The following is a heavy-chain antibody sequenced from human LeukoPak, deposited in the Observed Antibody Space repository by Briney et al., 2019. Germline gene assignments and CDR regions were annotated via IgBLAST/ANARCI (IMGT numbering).Heavy chain of an antibody. CDR2: INPNSGGT. Sequence: VSVKVSCKASGYTFTGYYMHWVRQAPGQGLEWMGWINPNSGGTNYAQKFQGRVTMTRDTSISTAYMELSRLRSDDTAVYYCARDSGTYNSIGWFDPWGQGTLVTVSS. CDR3: ARDSGTYNSIGWFDP. D-gene: IGHD1-20*01. J-gene: IGHJ5*02. CDR1: GYTFTGYY. V-gene: IGHV1-2*02.